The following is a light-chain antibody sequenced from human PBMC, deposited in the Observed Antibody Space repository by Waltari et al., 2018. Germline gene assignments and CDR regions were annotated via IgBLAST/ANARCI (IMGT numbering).Light chain of an antibody. CDR1: TLGDKY. V-gene: IGLV3-1*01. CDR2: QDT. Sequence: SELTQPPSVSVSPGQTASITCSGDTLGDKYASWYQQKPGQSPVLVIYQDTNRPSGIPERFSGSNSGDTATLTVSGTQAMDEADYYCQAWDSGLVIFGGGTKLTVL. CDR3: QAWDSGLVI. J-gene: IGLJ2*01.